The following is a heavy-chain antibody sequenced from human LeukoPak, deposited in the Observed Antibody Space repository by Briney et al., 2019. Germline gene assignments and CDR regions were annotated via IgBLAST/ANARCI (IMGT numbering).Heavy chain of an antibody. V-gene: IGHV1-2*02. J-gene: IGHJ6*03. CDR1: GYTFTGYY. D-gene: IGHD2-15*01. CDR2: IDPNSGGT. CDR3: ARDSGSGYYYYYYMDV. Sequence: ASVKVSCKASGYTFTGYYMHWVRQAPGQGLEWMGWIDPNSGGTNYAQKFQGRVTMTRDTSISTAYMELSRLRSDDTAVYYCARDSGSGYYYYYYMDVWGKGTTVTISS.